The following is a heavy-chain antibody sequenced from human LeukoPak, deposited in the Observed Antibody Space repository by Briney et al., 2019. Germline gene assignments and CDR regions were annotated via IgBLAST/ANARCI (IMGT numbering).Heavy chain of an antibody. CDR3: ARGIATGIDFFDP. CDR1: GFTFSMYW. D-gene: IGHD6-13*01. J-gene: IGHJ5*02. Sequence: PGGSLRLSCAASGFTFSMYWMTWVRQAPGKGLEWVANIKQDGSEQYYVDSVKGRFTISRDNAKNSLYLQMNTLRAEDTAVYYCARGIATGIDFFDPWGQGTLVTVSS. V-gene: IGHV3-7*04. CDR2: IKQDGSEQ.